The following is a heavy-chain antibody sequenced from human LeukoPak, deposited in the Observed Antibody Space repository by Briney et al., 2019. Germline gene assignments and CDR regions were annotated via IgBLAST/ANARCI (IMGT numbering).Heavy chain of an antibody. CDR1: GFTFSNYG. CDR2: IYSDNT. Sequence: PGGSLRLSCAASGFTFSNYGMNWVRQAPGKGLEWVSFIYSDNTHYSDSVKGRFTISRDDSEHTLYLQMNSLTREETAVYYCITDLRWELPPLCRYGGQATLLTVS. V-gene: IGHV3-23*03. J-gene: IGHJ4*02. D-gene: IGHD1-26*01. CDR3: ITDLRWELPPLCRY.